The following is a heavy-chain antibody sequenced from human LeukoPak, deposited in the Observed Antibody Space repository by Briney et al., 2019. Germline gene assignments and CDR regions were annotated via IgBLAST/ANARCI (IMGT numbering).Heavy chain of an antibody. V-gene: IGHV1-8*03. CDR2: MNPNSGNT. J-gene: IGHJ5*02. Sequence: WASVKVSCKVSGYTLTELSMHWVRQATGQGLEWMGWMNPNSGNTGYAQKFQGRVTITRNTSISTAYMELSSLRSEDTAVYYCARNSLSSIAARKPAFDPWGQGTLVTVSS. CDR3: ARNSLSSIAARKPAFDP. CDR1: GYTLTELS. D-gene: IGHD6-6*01.